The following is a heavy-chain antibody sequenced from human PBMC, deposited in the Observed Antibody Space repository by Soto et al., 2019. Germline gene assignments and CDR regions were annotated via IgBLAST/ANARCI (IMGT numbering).Heavy chain of an antibody. J-gene: IGHJ4*02. CDR2: VHESGST. Sequence: LSLTCSVSGDAISNYYWIWIRQTPGRGLEWIGCVHESGSTDYNPSLRGRVIISLHTSKSQFSLSLRSATAADTATYYCARGTRALITSFFAYWGQGIPVTVSS. CDR1: GDAISNYY. V-gene: IGHV4-59*03. D-gene: IGHD1-20*01. CDR3: ARGTRALITSFFAY.